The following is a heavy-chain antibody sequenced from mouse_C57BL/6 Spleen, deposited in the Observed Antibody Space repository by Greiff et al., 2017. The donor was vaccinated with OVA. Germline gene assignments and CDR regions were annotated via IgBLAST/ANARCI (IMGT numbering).Heavy chain of an antibody. CDR1: GYTFTSYG. Sequence: QVQLKQSGAELARPGASVKLSCKASGYTFTSYGISWVKQRTGQGLEWIGEIYPRSGNTYYNEKFKGKATLTADKSSSTAYMELRSLTSEDSAVYFCERLDDGYYVGWGQGTLVTVSA. V-gene: IGHV1-81*01. J-gene: IGHJ3*01. D-gene: IGHD2-3*01. CDR3: ERLDDGYYVG. CDR2: IYPRSGNT.